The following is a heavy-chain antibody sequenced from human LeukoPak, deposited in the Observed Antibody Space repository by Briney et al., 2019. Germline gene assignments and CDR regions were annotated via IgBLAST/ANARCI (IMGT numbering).Heavy chain of an antibody. Sequence: PGRSLRLSCAASGFTFSFYGLHWVRQAPGKGLEWVAVIWYDGSKKYYADSVKGRFAISRDNSKNTLYLQLNSLRDEDTAVYFCAKVIRGGYGMDVWGQGTTVTVSS. J-gene: IGHJ6*02. CDR3: AKVIRGGYGMDV. CDR2: IWYDGSKK. D-gene: IGHD3-10*01. CDR1: GFTFSFYG. V-gene: IGHV3-33*06.